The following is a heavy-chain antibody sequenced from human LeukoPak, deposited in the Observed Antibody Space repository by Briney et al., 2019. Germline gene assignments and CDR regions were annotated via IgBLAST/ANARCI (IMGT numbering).Heavy chain of an antibody. D-gene: IGHD6-19*01. CDR3: ARRSGFSYSSGRVVSSTIVDY. Sequence: PSETLSLTCAVSGGSISSSNWWSWVRQAPGKGLEWIGEIWHSGNTNYNPSLKSRVTISVDKSKNQFSLKLSSVTAADTAVYYCARRSGFSYSSGRVVSSTIVDYWGQGTLVTVSS. CDR2: IWHSGNT. J-gene: IGHJ4*02. V-gene: IGHV4-4*02. CDR1: GGSISSSNW.